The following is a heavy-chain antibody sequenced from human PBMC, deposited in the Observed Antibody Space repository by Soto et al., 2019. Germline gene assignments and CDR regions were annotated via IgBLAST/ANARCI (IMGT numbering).Heavy chain of an antibody. CDR3: ARLWSNWNDEGDYYYYYGMDV. CDR1: GGSISSSSYY. Sequence: SETLSLTCTVSGGSISSSSYYWGWIRQPPGKGLEWIGSIYYSGSTYYNPSLKSRVTISVDTSKNQFSLKLSSVTAADTAVYYCARLWSNWNDEGDYYYYYGMDVWGQGTTVTVSS. CDR2: IYYSGST. D-gene: IGHD1-20*01. J-gene: IGHJ6*01. V-gene: IGHV4-39*01.